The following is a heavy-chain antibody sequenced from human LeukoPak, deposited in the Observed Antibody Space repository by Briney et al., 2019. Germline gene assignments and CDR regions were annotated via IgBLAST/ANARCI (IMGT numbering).Heavy chain of an antibody. CDR3: ARYPTGWYLDY. Sequence: SQTLSLTCAISGDSVSSSTAAWNWVRQSPSSGLEWLGRTYYRSKWYTDYAVSVRSRININPDTSKNQFSLQLNSVTPEDTAVYYCARYPTGWYLDYWGQGTLVTVPS. D-gene: IGHD6-19*01. CDR2: TYYRSKWYT. J-gene: IGHJ4*02. CDR1: GDSVSSSTAA. V-gene: IGHV6-1*01.